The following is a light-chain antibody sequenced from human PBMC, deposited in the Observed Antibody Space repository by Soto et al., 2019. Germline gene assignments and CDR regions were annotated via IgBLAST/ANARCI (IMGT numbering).Light chain of an antibody. CDR2: GAS. J-gene: IGKJ5*01. CDR3: QQYNNWHPIT. Sequence: EIVLTQSPGTLSLSPWERATLSFRASQSVSSSYLAWYQQKPCQATRLIIYGASTRANGIPARFSGSVSGTEFTLTISSLQSEDSAVYYCQQYNNWHPITFGQGTRLEIK. CDR1: QSVSSSY. V-gene: IGKV3-15*01.